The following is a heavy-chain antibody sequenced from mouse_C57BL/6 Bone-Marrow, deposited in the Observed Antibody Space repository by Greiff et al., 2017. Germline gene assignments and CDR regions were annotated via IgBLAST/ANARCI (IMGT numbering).Heavy chain of an antibody. CDR1: GYTFTSYT. J-gene: IGHJ2*01. CDR3: AFTTAFDY. CDR2: ITPSSGYT. Sequence: QVQLQQSGAELARPGASVKMSCKASGYTFTSYTMHWVKQRPGQGLEWIGYITPSSGYTKYTQKFKDTGTLTADKSSSTAYMQLSSLTSEDSAVYYCAFTTAFDYWGQGTTLTVTS. D-gene: IGHD1-2*01. V-gene: IGHV1-4*01.